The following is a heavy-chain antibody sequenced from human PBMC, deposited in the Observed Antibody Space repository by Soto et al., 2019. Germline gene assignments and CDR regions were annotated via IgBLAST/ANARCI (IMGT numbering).Heavy chain of an antibody. V-gene: IGHV4-31*03. Sequence: QVQLQESGPGLVKPSQTLSLTCTVSGGSISSGGYYWSWIRQHPGKGLEWIGYIYYSGSTYYNPSLKSRVTISVDTSKNQFSLKLSSVTAADTAVYYCASKTTGDSSGYLAPDAFDIWGQGTMVTVSS. D-gene: IGHD3-22*01. CDR3: ASKTTGDSSGYLAPDAFDI. J-gene: IGHJ3*02. CDR1: GGSISSGGYY. CDR2: IYYSGST.